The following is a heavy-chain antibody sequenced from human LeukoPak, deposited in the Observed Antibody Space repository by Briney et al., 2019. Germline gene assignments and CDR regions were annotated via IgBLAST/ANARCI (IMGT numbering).Heavy chain of an antibody. J-gene: IGHJ4*02. D-gene: IGHD6-19*01. CDR1: GFTFSSYW. CDR2: INSDGSGT. V-gene: IGHV3-74*01. Sequence: GGSLRLSCAASGFTFSSYWMHWVRQAPGKGPVWVSRINSDGSGTSYADSVKGRITISRDNAKNTLYLQMNSLRAEDTAVYYCARAAVAGLYYFDSCGQGTLVIVSS. CDR3: ARAAVAGLYYFDS.